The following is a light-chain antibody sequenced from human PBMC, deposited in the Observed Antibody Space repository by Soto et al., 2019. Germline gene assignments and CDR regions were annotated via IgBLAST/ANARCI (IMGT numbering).Light chain of an antibody. CDR2: GAS. J-gene: IGKJ1*01. CDR3: HQYNNWWT. Sequence: EIVMTQSPATLSVSPGARATLSCRASQTVSTSLAWYQQKPGRAPSLLIYGASTRASGVPARFSGSGSGTEFTLTISSLQSEDYAVYYCHQYNNWWTFGQGTKVDIK. CDR1: QTVSTS. V-gene: IGKV3-15*01.